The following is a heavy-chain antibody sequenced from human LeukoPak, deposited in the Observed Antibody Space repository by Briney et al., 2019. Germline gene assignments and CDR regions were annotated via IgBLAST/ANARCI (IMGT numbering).Heavy chain of an antibody. CDR2: IYYNGST. D-gene: IGHD3-22*01. V-gene: IGHV4-59*01. CDR1: GGSINSYY. Sequence: SETLSLTCTVSGGSINSYYWSWIRQPPGKGLEWIGYIYYNGSTYYNPSLKSRVTMSVDTSKNQFSLKLSSVTAADTAVYYCARVEKYYYDSSGPGWFDPWGQGTLVTVSS. CDR3: ARVEKYYYDSSGPGWFDP. J-gene: IGHJ5*02.